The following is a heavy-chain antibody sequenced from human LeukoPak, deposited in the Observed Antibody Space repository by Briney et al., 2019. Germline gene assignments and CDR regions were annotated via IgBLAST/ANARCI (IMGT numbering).Heavy chain of an antibody. J-gene: IGHJ4*02. V-gene: IGHV3-21*01. CDR1: GFTFSSYA. CDR3: VRIERPDDY. CDR2: ISSSSSYI. D-gene: IGHD1-1*01. Sequence: SGGSLRLSCAASGFTFSSYAMSWVRQAPGKGLEWVSSISSSSSYIYYADSVKGRFTISRDNAKNSLYLQMDSLRAEDTAVYHCVRIERPDDYWGQGTLVTVSS.